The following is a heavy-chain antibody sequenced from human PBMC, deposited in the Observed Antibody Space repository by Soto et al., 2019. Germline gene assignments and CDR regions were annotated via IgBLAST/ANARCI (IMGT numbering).Heavy chain of an antibody. CDR2: INSDGSST. V-gene: IGHV3-74*01. J-gene: IGHJ1*01. CDR3: AREPLGYCSSNTCYGYLQH. Sequence: GGSLRLSCAASGFTFSSYWMYWVRQAPGKGLVWVSRINSDGSSTSYADSVKGRFTISRDNAKNTLYLQMNSLGAEDTAVYYCAREPLGYCSSNTCYGYLQHWGQGTLVTVSS. D-gene: IGHD2-2*01. CDR1: GFTFSSYW.